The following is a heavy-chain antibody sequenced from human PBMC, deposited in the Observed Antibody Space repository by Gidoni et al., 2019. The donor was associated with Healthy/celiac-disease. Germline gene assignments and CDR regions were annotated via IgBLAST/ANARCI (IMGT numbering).Heavy chain of an antibody. CDR2: IWYDGSNK. J-gene: IGHJ6*02. D-gene: IGHD3-22*01. CDR3: ARAGWDYYDSSGYYSYYYYGMDV. Sequence: VQPGWSLRLSCAASGFTFSSYGMHWVRQAPGKGLEWLAVIWYDGSNKYYADSVKGRFTNSRNNSKNTLYLQMNSLRAEDTAVYYCARAGWDYYDSSGYYSYYYYGMDVWGQGTTVTVSS. V-gene: IGHV3-33*01. CDR1: GFTFSSYG.